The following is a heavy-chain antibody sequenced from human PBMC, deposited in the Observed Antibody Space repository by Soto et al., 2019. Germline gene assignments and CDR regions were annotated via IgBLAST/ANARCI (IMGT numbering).Heavy chain of an antibody. V-gene: IGHV1-69*13. CDR3: ASNPSYCISTSCYGSYYYYGMDX. D-gene: IGHD2-2*01. CDR1: GYTFTSYY. CDR2: IIPIFGTA. Sequence: SVKVSCKASGYTFTSYYMHWVRQAPGQGLEWMGGIIPIFGTANYAQKFQGRVTITADESTSTAYMELSSLRSEDTAVYYCASNPSYCISTSCYGSYYYYGMDXWGQGTTVTVS. J-gene: IGHJ6*02.